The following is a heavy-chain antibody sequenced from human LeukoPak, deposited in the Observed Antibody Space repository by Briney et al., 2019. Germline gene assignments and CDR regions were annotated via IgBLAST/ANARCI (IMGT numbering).Heavy chain of an antibody. J-gene: IGHJ4*02. CDR2: IHYDGSDK. CDR1: GFTFTSYG. CDR3: TKDLHIGAAAGLLDY. D-gene: IGHD6-13*01. Sequence: GGSLRLSCAASGFTFTSYGMHWVRQAPGKGLEWVAFIHYDGSDKYYADSVKGRFTISRDNSKNTLYLQVNSLRTEDTAVYYCTKDLHIGAAAGLLDYWGQGTLVSVSS. V-gene: IGHV3-30*02.